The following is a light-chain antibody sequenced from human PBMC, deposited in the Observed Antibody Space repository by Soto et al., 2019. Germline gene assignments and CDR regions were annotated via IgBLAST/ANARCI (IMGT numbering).Light chain of an antibody. CDR3: KSYAGSNTYV. J-gene: IGLJ1*01. CDR2: EVV. Sequence: QSALTQPPSASGSPGQSGTISCNGTKNDIGVYDFVSWYQHHPGKAPRLIIYEVVQRPSGVPDRFSGSKSGNTASLTVSGLQAADEADYFCKSYAGSNTYVFGSGTKVTVL. CDR1: KNDIGVYDF. V-gene: IGLV2-8*01.